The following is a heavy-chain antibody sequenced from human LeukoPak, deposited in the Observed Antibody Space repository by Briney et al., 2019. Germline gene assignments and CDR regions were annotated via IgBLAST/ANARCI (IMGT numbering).Heavy chain of an antibody. CDR2: INHSGST. V-gene: IGHV4-34*01. CDR1: GGSFSGYY. Sequence: SETLSFTCAVYGGSFSGYYWSWIRQPPGKGLEWIGEINHSGSTNYNPSLKSRVTISVDTSKNQFSLKLSSVTAADTAVYYCARGAGVATDCSGGSCYWLFDYWGQGTLVTVSS. J-gene: IGHJ4*02. D-gene: IGHD2-15*01. CDR3: ARGAGVATDCSGGSCYWLFDY.